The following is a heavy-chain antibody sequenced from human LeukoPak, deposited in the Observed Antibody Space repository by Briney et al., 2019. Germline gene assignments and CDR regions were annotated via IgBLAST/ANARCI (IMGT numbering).Heavy chain of an antibody. CDR1: GGSFSGYY. D-gene: IGHD7-27*01. J-gene: IGHJ4*02. CDR3: ARLGTMRYFDY. V-gene: IGHV4-34*01. Sequence: PSETLSLTCAVYGGSFSGYYWSWIRQPPGKGLEWIGEINHSGSTNYNPSLKSRVTISVDTSKNQFSLKLSSVTAADTAVYYCARLGTMRYFDYWGQGTLVTVSS. CDR2: INHSGST.